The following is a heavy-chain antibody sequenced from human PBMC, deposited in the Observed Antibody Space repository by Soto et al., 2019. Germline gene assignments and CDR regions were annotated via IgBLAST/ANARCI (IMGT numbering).Heavy chain of an antibody. D-gene: IGHD4-17*01. CDR2: ISNSGSTI. V-gene: IGHV3-11*01. J-gene: IGHJ5*02. CDR3: ARGLAYGDYGWLDP. Sequence: QVQLVEAGGGLVKPGGSLILSCAASEFTFSDYYMTWIRQAPGKGLEWVSYISNSGSTIYYADSVKGRFTISRDNAKNSLYLQMNSLRAEDTAVYYCARGLAYGDYGWLDPWGQGTLVTVSP. CDR1: EFTFSDYY.